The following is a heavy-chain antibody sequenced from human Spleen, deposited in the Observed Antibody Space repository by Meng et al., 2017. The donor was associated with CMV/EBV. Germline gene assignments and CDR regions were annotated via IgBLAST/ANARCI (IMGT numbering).Heavy chain of an antibody. Sequence: GSLRLSCTVSGGSISSSSYYWGWIRQPPGKGLEWIGSIYYSGSTYYNPSLKSRVTISVDTSKNQFSLKLSSVTAADTAVYYCARAYSSSWYLVSMDVWGQGTTVTVSS. D-gene: IGHD6-13*01. V-gene: IGHV4-39*07. CDR3: ARAYSSSWYLVSMDV. J-gene: IGHJ6*02. CDR2: IYYSGST. CDR1: GGSISSSSYY.